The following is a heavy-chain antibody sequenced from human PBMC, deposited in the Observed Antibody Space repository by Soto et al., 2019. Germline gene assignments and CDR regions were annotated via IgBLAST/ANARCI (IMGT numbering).Heavy chain of an antibody. CDR1: GFIFKMYW. J-gene: IGHJ4*02. D-gene: IGHD3-10*01. CDR3: TRGPRPTSIGTGAF. V-gene: IGHV3-74*01. CDR2: ITDDGSTT. Sequence: ETLSLSCEPSGFIFKMYWMHWVRQVPGQGPQWVARITDDGSTTYYAASVEGRFTISRDNAKNALYLQMTSLRPDDTAVYYCTRGPRPTSIGTGAFWGQGTLVTVSS.